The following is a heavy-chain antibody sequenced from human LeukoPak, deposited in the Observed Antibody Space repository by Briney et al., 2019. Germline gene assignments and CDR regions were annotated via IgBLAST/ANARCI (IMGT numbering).Heavy chain of an antibody. J-gene: IGHJ6*02. Sequence: EASVKVSCKASGYTFTSYYMHWVRQAPGQGLEWMGIVNPSGGSTSYAQKFQGRVTMTRDTSTSTVYMELSSLRAEDTAVYYCAKVGFSSSWYHYYYYGMDVWGQGTTVSVSS. D-gene: IGHD6-13*01. CDR3: AKVGFSSSWYHYYYYGMDV. CDR1: GYTFTSYY. CDR2: VNPSGGST. V-gene: IGHV1-46*01.